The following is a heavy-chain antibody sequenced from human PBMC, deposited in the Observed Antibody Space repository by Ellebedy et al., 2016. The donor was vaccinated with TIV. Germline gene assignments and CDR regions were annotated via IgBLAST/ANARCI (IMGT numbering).Heavy chain of an antibody. CDR1: GGPITSYF. D-gene: IGHD1-26*01. CDR2: MYHTGIT. Sequence: SETLTLTCTASGGPITSYFWRWVRPLPGKALEWIVYMYHTGITSYNPSLKSRVTISVDTSKNQFSLRLTSVTAADTAVYYCVKWVDSWGRGTLVTVSS. V-gene: IGHV4-59*08. J-gene: IGHJ4*02. CDR3: VKWVDS.